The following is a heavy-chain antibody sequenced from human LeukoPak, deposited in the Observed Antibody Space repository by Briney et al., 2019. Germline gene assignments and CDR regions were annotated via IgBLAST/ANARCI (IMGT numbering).Heavy chain of an antibody. V-gene: IGHV1-2*02. CDR2: INPNSGGA. CDR1: GYTFTGYY. J-gene: IGHJ5*02. Sequence: ASVKVSCKASGYTFTGYYIHWVRQASGQGLEWVGWINPNSGGAKYAQKFQDRVTMTRDTSISTAYMGLSRLRSDDTAVYYCAKGRVVAGSKSLTYHWLDPWGQGTLVTVSS. D-gene: IGHD6-19*01. CDR3: AKGRVVAGSKSLTYHWLDP.